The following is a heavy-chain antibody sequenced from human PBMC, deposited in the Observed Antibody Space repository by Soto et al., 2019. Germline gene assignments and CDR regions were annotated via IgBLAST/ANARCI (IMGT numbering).Heavy chain of an antibody. CDR3: AKEMAIAFDI. J-gene: IGHJ3*02. CDR1: GFTFSSYQ. Sequence: EVQLVESGGGLVQPGGSLRLSCAASGFTFSSYQMNWVRQAPGKGLEWVANIKQDGSEKYYVDSVKGRFTISRDNAKNSLYLQMNSLRAEDTAVYYCAKEMAIAFDIWGQGTMVTVSS. D-gene: IGHD2-21*01. V-gene: IGHV3-7*01. CDR2: IKQDGSEK.